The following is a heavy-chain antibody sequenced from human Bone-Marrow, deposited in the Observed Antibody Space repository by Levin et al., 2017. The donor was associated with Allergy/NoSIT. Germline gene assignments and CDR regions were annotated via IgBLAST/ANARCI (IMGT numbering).Heavy chain of an antibody. D-gene: IGHD1-7*01. J-gene: IGHJ6*02. CDR3: AAMTSWNYRTYYYYGMDV. CDR2: MNPNSGNT. CDR1: GYTFTSYD. V-gene: IGHV1-8*01. Sequence: GESLKISCKASGYTFTSYDINWVRQATGQGLEWMGWMNPNSGNTGYAQKFQGRVTMTRNTSISTAYMELSSLRSEDTAVYYCAAMTSWNYRTYYYYGMDVWGQGTTVTVSS.